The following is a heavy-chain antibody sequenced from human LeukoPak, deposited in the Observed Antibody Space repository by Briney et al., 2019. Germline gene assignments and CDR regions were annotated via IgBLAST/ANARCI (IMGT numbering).Heavy chain of an antibody. CDR1: GGSISSYY. J-gene: IGHJ6*03. Sequence: ASETLSLTCTVSGGSISSYYWSWIRQPPGKGLEWIGYIYYSGSTNYSPSLKSRVTISVDTSKNQFSLKLSSVTAADTAVYYCARELISAPYYYYYMDVWGKGTTVTVSS. V-gene: IGHV4-59*01. CDR3: ARELISAPYYYYYMDV. D-gene: IGHD6-19*01. CDR2: IYYSGST.